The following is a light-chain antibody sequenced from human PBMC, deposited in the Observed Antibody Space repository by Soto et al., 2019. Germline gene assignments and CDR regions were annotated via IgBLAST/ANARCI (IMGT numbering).Light chain of an antibody. V-gene: IGKV1-5*03. Sequence: DIQMTQSPSTLSASVGDRVTITCRASQSISSWLAWYQQKPGKAPKVLIYKASSLQSGVPSRFSGSGSGTEFTLTISSLQPDDFATYYCQQYNSYSPSWTFGQGTKVEIK. CDR1: QSISSW. CDR3: QQYNSYSPSWT. CDR2: KAS. J-gene: IGKJ1*01.